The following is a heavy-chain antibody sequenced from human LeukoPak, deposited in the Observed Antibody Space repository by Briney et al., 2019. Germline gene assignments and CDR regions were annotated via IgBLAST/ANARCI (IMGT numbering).Heavy chain of an antibody. V-gene: IGHV3-48*01. CDR2: ISSSSSTI. J-gene: IGHJ6*03. CDR3: ASEGRYYYYMDV. D-gene: IGHD2-15*01. Sequence: PGGSLRLSCAASGFTFSSYSMNWVRQAPGKGLEWVSSISSSSSTIYYADSVKGRFTISRDNAKNSLYLQMNSLRAEDTAVYYCASEGRYYYYMDVWGKGTTVTVSS. CDR1: GFTFSSYS.